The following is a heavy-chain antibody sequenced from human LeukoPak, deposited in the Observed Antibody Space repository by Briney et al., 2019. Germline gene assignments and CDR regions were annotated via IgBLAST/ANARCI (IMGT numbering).Heavy chain of an antibody. CDR2: IIPMFGTT. V-gene: IGHV1-69*13. CDR3: AKNSSTRYTYWYFDL. D-gene: IGHD2-2*01. Sequence: ASVKVSCKASGDTFSSYAINWVRQAPGQGLEWMGGIIPMFGTTNYAQKFQGRVTITADESTRTAYMELSSLRSEDTAVYYCAKNSSTRYTYWYFDLWGRGTLVTVSS. CDR1: GDTFSSYA. J-gene: IGHJ2*01.